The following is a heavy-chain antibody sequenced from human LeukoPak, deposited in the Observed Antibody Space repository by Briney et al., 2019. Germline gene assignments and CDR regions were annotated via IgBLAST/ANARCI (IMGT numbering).Heavy chain of an antibody. J-gene: IGHJ5*02. Sequence: PSETLSLTCTVSGGSISSSSYYWGWIRQPPGKGLEWIGSIYYSGSTYYNPSLKSRVTISVDTSKNQVSLKLSSVTAADTAVYYCARGCYDTLTGPYNWFDPWGQGTLVTVSS. D-gene: IGHD3-9*01. CDR1: GGSISSSSYY. CDR2: IYYSGST. V-gene: IGHV4-39*07. CDR3: ARGCYDTLTGPYNWFDP.